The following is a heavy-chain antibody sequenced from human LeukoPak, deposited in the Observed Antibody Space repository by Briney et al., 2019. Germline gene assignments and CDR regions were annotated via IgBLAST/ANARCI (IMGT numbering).Heavy chain of an antibody. Sequence: GESLKISCKGSGYSFTSYWISWVRQMPGKGREWMGRIYPSDSYTNYSPSFQGHVTISADKSISTAYLEWSSLKASETAMYYCARRRSGYDYAFDIWGQGTMVTVSS. CDR1: GYSFTSYW. D-gene: IGHD5-12*01. V-gene: IGHV5-10-1*01. CDR3: ARRRSGYDYAFDI. J-gene: IGHJ3*02. CDR2: IYPSDSYT.